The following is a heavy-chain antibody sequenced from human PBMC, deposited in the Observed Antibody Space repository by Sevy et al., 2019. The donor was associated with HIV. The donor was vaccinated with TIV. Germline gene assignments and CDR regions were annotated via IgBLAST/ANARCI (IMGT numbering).Heavy chain of an antibody. J-gene: IGHJ6*02. Sequence: ASVKVSCKASGYTFTSYDINWVRQAAGQGLEWMGWMNPNSGNTGYAQKFQGRVTMTMNTSISTAYMELSSLGSEDTAVYYCASGGAYNSVGGSSYGMVVWGQGTTVTVSS. D-gene: IGHD1-1*01. CDR3: ASGGAYNSVGGSSYGMVV. CDR2: MNPNSGNT. CDR1: GYTFTSYD. V-gene: IGHV1-8*01.